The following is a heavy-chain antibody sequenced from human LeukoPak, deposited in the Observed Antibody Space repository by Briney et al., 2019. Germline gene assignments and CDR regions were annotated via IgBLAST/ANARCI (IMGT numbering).Heavy chain of an antibody. CDR1: GGSISSGDYY. D-gene: IGHD5-12*01. J-gene: IGHJ4*02. CDR3: ARGDSGYDGLDY. CDR2: IYYSGST. Sequence: PSETLSLTCTVSGGSISSGDYYWSWIRQPPGKGLEWIGYIYYSGSTYYNPSLESRVTISVDTSKNQFSLKLSSVTAADTAVYYCARGDSGYDGLDYWGQGTLVTVSS. V-gene: IGHV4-30-4*01.